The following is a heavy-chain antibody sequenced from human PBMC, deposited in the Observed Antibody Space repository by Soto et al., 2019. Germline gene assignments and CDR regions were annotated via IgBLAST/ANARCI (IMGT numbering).Heavy chain of an antibody. CDR1: GYSFTSYW. CDR2: IDPSDSYT. V-gene: IGHV5-10-1*01. J-gene: IGHJ6*02. Sequence: GESLKISCKGSGYSFTSYWISWVRQMPGKGLEWMGRIDPSDSYTNYSPSFQGHVTISADKSISTAYLQWSSLKASDTAMYYCARLPVAGHYYYYGMDVWGQGTTVTVSS. CDR3: ARLPVAGHYYYYGMDV. D-gene: IGHD6-19*01.